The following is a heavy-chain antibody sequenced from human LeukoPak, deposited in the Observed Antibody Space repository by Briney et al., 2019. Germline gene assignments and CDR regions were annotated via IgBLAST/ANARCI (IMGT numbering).Heavy chain of an antibody. CDR3: ARLVVVTAMDYYYYGMDV. CDR2: IYYSGST. Sequence: SETLSLTCTVSGGSISSYYWSWIRQPPGKGLEWIGYIYYSGSTNYNPSLKSRVTISVDTSKNQFSLKLSSVTAADTAVYYCARLVVVTAMDYYYYGMDVWGQGTTVTVSS. D-gene: IGHD2-21*02. CDR1: GGSISSYY. V-gene: IGHV4-59*08. J-gene: IGHJ6*02.